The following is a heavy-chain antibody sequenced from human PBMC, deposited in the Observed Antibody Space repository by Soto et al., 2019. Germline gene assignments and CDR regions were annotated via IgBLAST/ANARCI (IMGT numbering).Heavy chain of an antibody. CDR3: AKDNGGYYDSSGNFEY. J-gene: IGHJ4*02. D-gene: IGHD3-22*01. CDR1: GFTFDDYA. V-gene: IGHV3-9*01. CDR2: ISWNSGSM. Sequence: GGSLRLSCAASGFTFDDYAMHCVRQAPGKGLEWVSGISWNSGSMGYGDSVKGRFTISRDNAKNSLHLQINSLRAEDTAFYYCAKDNGGYYDSSGNFEYWGQGTLVTVSS.